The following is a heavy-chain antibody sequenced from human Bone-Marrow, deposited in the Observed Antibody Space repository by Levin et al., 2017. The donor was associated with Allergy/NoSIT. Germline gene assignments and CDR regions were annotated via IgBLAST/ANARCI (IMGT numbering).Heavy chain of an antibody. CDR3: ARLGGATWGKWYYYYGMDV. Sequence: SCTVSGGSISSYYWSWIRQPPGKGLEWIGYIYYSGSTNYNPSLKSRVTISVDTSKNQFSLKLSSVTAADTAVYYCARLGGATWGKWYYYYGMDVWGQGTTVTVSS. CDR1: GGSISSYY. CDR2: IYYSGST. J-gene: IGHJ6*02. D-gene: IGHD1-26*01. V-gene: IGHV4-59*01.